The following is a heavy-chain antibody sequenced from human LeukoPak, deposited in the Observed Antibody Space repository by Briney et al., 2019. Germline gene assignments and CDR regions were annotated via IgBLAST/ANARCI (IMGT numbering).Heavy chain of an antibody. CDR1: GFTFRTYA. J-gene: IGHJ4*02. CDR2: ISNDGTIK. D-gene: IGHD3-10*01. CDR3: ARDFQWFGELGPAPDY. V-gene: IGHV3-30-3*01. Sequence: PGGSLRLSCAVSGFTFRTYAMFWGRQAPGKGLEWVAVISNDGTIKYYSDSVEGRLTISRDNSKNTLFLQMDSLRVEDTAVYYCARDFQWFGELGPAPDYWGQGTLVTVSS.